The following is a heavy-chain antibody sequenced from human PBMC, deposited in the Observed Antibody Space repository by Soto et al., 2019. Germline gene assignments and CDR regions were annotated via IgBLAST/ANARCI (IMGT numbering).Heavy chain of an antibody. CDR2: ISYDGSNQ. D-gene: IGHD1-20*01. J-gene: IGHJ6*02. V-gene: IGHV3-30-3*01. Sequence: GGSLRLSCAASGFSFRSNTMHWVRQAPGKGLEWVAAISYDGSNQYYADSVRGRFIISRDNSRYTLYLQMNSLRSEDTAVYYCVREDSTPTLVYYSYYGMDVWGQGTTVTVSS. CDR1: GFSFRSNT. CDR3: VREDSTPTLVYYSYYGMDV.